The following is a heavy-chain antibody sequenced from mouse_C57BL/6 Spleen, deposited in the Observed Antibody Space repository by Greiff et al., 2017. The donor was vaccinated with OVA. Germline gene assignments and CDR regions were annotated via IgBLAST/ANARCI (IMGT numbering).Heavy chain of an antibody. CDR3: ARSYEADY. D-gene: IGHD1-1*01. V-gene: IGHV5-17*01. Sequence: EVKLMESGGGLVKPGGSLKLSCAASGFTFSDYGMHWVRQAPEKGLEWVAYISSGSSTIYYADTVKGRFTISRDNAKNTLFVQMTSLRSEDTAMYYCARSYEADYWGQGTTLTVSS. J-gene: IGHJ2*01. CDR1: GFTFSDYG. CDR2: ISSGSSTI.